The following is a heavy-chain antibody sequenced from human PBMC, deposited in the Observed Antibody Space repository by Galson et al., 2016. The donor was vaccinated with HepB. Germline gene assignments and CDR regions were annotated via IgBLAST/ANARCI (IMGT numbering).Heavy chain of an antibody. CDR1: GYTLTDYW. J-gene: IGHJ6*02. CDR3: ARGPMAHYYGMDV. D-gene: IGHD3-10*01. CDR2: INSGSGNR. Sequence: SVKVSCKASGYTLTDYWMHWVRQAPGQGLEWLAIINSGSGNRFHAQKIQGRISMTTDTSTGTVTLELISLTLEDTAVYFCARGPMAHYYGMDVWSQGTTVTVSS. V-gene: IGHV1-46*01.